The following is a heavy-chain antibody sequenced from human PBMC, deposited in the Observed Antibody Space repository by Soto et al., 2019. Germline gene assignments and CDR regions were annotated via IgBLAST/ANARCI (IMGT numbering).Heavy chain of an antibody. V-gene: IGHV3-74*01. CDR2: INSDGSST. CDR1: GFTFSSYW. J-gene: IGHJ4*02. CDR3: ARITGPGTLDPEFDY. Sequence: GGSLRLSCAASGFTFSSYWMHWVRQAPGKGLVWVSRINSDGSSTSYADSVKGRFTISRDNAKNTLYLQMNSLRAEDTAVYYCARITGPGTLDPEFDYWGQGTLVTVSS. D-gene: IGHD1-1*01.